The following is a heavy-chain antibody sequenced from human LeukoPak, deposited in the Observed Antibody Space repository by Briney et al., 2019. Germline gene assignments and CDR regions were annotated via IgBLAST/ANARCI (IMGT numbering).Heavy chain of an antibody. V-gene: IGHV3-74*01. CDR1: GLTFSSHW. CDR3: ARVPSPGSSTGY. Sequence: GGSLRLSCAASGLTFSSHWMHWVRQAPGKGLVWVSRITNDGSSTTYADSVKGRFTISRDNAKNMLYLQVNSLRAEDTAVYYCARVPSPGSSTGYWGQGTLVTVSS. J-gene: IGHJ4*02. CDR2: ITNDGSST. D-gene: IGHD3-10*01.